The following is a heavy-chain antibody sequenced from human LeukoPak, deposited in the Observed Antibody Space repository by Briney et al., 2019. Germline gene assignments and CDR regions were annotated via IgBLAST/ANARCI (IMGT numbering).Heavy chain of an antibody. CDR2: IKSKTDGGTT. J-gene: IGHJ4*02. D-gene: IGHD1-1*01. CDR1: GFTFSNAW. CDR3: TLRDWNLSQFDY. Sequence: PGGSLRLSCTGSGFTFSNAWMSWVRQAPGKGLEWVGRIKSKTDGGTTDYAAPVKGRFTISRDDSKNTLYLQMNSLKTEDTAVYYCTLRDWNLSQFDYWGQGTLVTVSS. V-gene: IGHV3-15*01.